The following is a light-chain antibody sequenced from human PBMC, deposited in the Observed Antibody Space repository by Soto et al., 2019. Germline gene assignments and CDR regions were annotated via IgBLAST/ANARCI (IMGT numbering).Light chain of an antibody. CDR1: QSVSSN. CDR2: GAS. V-gene: IGKV3-15*01. Sequence: EIVMTQSPATLSVSPGERATLSCRASQSVSSNLAWYQQKPGQAPRLLIYGASTRATGIPARFSGSGSGTEFTLTISSLQSDHFAFYYCQQYNNWGGTFGQGTKVAIK. J-gene: IGKJ1*01. CDR3: QQYNNWGGT.